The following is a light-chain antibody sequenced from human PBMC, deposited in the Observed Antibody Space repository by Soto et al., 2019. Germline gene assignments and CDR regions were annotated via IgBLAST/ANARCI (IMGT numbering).Light chain of an antibody. CDR2: GDY. V-gene: IGLV1-40*01. CDR1: SSNIGAHV. J-gene: IGLJ1*01. Sequence: QSVLTQPPSVSGAPGQRVTISCTGSSSNIGAHVVHWYQHLPGTAPKLLIFGDYNRPSGVPDRISGSRSGTSASLAITGLQAEDEADYYCQSYDRGLSGFVFGTGTKVTV. CDR3: QSYDRGLSGFV.